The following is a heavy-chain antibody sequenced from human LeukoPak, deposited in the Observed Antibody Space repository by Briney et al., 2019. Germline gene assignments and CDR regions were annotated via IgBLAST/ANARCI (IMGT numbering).Heavy chain of an antibody. Sequence: SETLSLTCTVSGYSISSGYYWGWIRQSPGKGLEWIGSIYHSGSTYYNPSLKSRVTISVDTSKNQFSLKLSSVTAADTAVYYCARCLAVADSPFDYWGQGTLVTVSS. V-gene: IGHV4-38-2*02. CDR2: IYHSGST. CDR1: GYSISSGYY. J-gene: IGHJ4*02. D-gene: IGHD6-19*01. CDR3: ARCLAVADSPFDY.